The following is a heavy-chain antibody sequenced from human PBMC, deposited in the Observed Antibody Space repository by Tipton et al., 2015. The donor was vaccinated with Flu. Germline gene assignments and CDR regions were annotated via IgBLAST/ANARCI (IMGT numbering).Heavy chain of an antibody. CDR1: GDSIGSDYY. CDR3: ARQGSSGYYEFDY. D-gene: IGHD3-22*01. Sequence: TLSLTCSVSGDSIGSDYYWGWIRQPPGKGLEWIGSIYHTGTAYYNSSLKSRVTFSVDTSKNRFSLKLTSVTAADTAVYYCARQGSSGYYEFDYWGQGTLVTVSS. J-gene: IGHJ4*02. V-gene: IGHV4-38-2*01. CDR2: IYHTGTA.